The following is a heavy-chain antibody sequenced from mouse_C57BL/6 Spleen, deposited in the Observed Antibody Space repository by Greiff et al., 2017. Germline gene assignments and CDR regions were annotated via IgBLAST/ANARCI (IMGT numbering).Heavy chain of an antibody. D-gene: IGHD4-1*01. V-gene: IGHV5-16*01. CDR1: GFTFSDYY. Sequence: EVMLVESEGGLVQPGSSMKLSCTASGFTFSDYYMAWVRQVPEKGLEWVANINYDGSSTYYLDSLKSRFIISRDNAKNILYLQMSSLKSEDTATYYCARDRRNWDGFDYWGQGTTLTVSS. CDR2: INYDGSST. J-gene: IGHJ2*01. CDR3: ARDRRNWDGFDY.